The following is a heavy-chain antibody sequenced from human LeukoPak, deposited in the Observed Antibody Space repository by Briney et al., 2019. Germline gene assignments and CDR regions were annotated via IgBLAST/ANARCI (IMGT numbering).Heavy chain of an antibody. J-gene: IGHJ4*02. CDR1: GGSISSGSYY. CDR2: IYTSGST. D-gene: IGHD6-19*01. V-gene: IGHV4-61*02. Sequence: SQTLSLTCKVSGGSISSGSYYWSWIRQPAGKGLEWIGRIYTSGSTNYNPSLKSRVTISRDTSKNQFFLKLSSVTAADTAVYYCARRPGYSSGWSDFDYWGQGTLVTVSS. CDR3: ARRPGYSSGWSDFDY.